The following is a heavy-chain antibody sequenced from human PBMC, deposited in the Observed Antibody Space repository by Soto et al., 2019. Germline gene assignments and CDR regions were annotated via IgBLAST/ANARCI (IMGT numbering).Heavy chain of an antibody. V-gene: IGHV4-39*01. CDR3: ARPVYAHSAFDI. D-gene: IGHD2-2*01. J-gene: IGHJ3*02. CDR2: IYYSGLA. CDR1: GDSMTIGDFL. Sequence: SETLSLTCTVSGDSMTIGDFLWGWVRQPPGKGLEWIGGIYYSGLANYNPSLRSRATMSVDTSRNQFFLNVTSVTAADTAVYYCARPVYAHSAFDIWGQGKLVTVSS.